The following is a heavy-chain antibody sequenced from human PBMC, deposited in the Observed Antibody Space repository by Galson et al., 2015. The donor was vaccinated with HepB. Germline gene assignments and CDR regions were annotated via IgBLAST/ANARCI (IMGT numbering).Heavy chain of an antibody. D-gene: IGHD1-20*01. CDR2: IDWDDDK. CDR1: GFSLSTSGMC. J-gene: IGHJ3*02. V-gene: IGHV2-70*01. CDR3: ARYRITGTTGDAFDI. Sequence: PALVKPTQTLTLTCTFSGFSLSTSGMCVSWIRQPPGKALEWLALIDWDDDKYYSTSLKTRLTISKDTSKNQVVLTMTNMDPVDTATYYCARYRITGTTGDAFDIWGQGTMVTVSS.